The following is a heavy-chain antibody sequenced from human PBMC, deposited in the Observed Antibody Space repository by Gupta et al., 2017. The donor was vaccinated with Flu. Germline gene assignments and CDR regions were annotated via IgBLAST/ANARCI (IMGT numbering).Heavy chain of an antibody. J-gene: IGHJ6*03. D-gene: IGHD6-6*01. CDR3: ARVEYSSSRGPNMDV. CDR2: IYYSGST. V-gene: IGHV4-59*01. Sequence: QPPGKGLEWIGYIYYSGSTNYNPSLKSRVTISVDTSKNQFSLKLSSVTAADTAVYYCARVEYSSSRGPNMDVWGKGTTVTVSS.